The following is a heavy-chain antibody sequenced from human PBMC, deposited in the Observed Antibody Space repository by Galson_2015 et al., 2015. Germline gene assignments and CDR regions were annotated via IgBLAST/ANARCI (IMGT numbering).Heavy chain of an antibody. V-gene: IGHV3-23*01. Sequence: ASGFTFSSAAMTWVRQVPGKGLEWVSVVSASGTNTYYADSVKGRFTISRDNAKNTLYLQMNSLRAEDTAVYYCAKDLQMSRWGQGTLVTVSS. D-gene: IGHD5-24*01. CDR2: VSASGTNT. CDR3: AKDLQMSR. J-gene: IGHJ4*02. CDR1: GFTFSSAA.